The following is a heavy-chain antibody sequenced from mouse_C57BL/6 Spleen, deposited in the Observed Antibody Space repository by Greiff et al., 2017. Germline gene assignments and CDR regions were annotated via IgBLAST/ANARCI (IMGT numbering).Heavy chain of an antibody. D-gene: IGHD3-3*01. V-gene: IGHV5-4*03. Sequence: EVMLVESGGGLVKPGGSLKLSCAASGFTFSSYAMSWVRQTPEKRLEWVATISDGGSYTYYPDNVKGRFTISRDNAKNNLYLQMSHLKSEDTAMYYCAAGDSFAYWGQGTLVTVSA. CDR3: AAGDSFAY. CDR1: GFTFSSYA. CDR2: ISDGGSYT. J-gene: IGHJ3*01.